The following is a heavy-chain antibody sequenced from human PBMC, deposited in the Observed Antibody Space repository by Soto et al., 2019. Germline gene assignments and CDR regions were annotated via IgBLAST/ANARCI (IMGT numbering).Heavy chain of an antibody. CDR1: GFTFSSYA. D-gene: IGHD5-18*01. Sequence: GGSLRLSCAASGFTFSSYAMSWVRQAPGKGLEWVSAISGSGGSTYYADSVKGRFTISRDNSKNTLYLQMNSLRAEDTAVYYYAKDSPIQLWSPIFDYWGQGTLVTVSS. V-gene: IGHV3-23*01. J-gene: IGHJ4*02. CDR3: AKDSPIQLWSPIFDY. CDR2: ISGSGGST.